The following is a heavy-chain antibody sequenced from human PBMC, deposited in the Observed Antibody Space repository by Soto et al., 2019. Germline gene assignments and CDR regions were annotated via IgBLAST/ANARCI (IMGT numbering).Heavy chain of an antibody. D-gene: IGHD3-3*01. J-gene: IGHJ6*02. CDR2: ISAYNGNT. CDR3: AREGSITIFGVVNYYGMDV. CDR1: GYTFTSYG. Sequence: VSVKVSCKASGYTFTSYGISWVRQAPGQGLEWMGWISAYNGNTNYAQKLQGRVTMTTDTSTSTAYMELRSLRSDDTAVYYCAREGSITIFGVVNYYGMDVWGQGTTVTVSS. V-gene: IGHV1-18*01.